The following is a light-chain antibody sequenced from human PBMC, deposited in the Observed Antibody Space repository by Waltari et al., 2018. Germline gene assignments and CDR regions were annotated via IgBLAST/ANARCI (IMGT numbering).Light chain of an antibody. CDR1: QDIASW. V-gene: IGKV1D-16*01. CDR2: AAT. Sequence: DIQMTQSPSSLSASVGDRVTITCHASQDIASWLAWYQQKPGEAPKPLIYAATTLQSGVPSRFSGSESGTEYTLTISSLQPEDLATYYCQQYDVLPFSFGPGTRLDIK. CDR3: QQYDVLPFS. J-gene: IGKJ2*03.